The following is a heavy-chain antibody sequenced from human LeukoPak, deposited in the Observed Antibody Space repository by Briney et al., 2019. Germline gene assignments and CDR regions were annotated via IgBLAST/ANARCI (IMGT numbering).Heavy chain of an antibody. Sequence: GGSLRLSCVASGFTFSTYAMNWVRQAPGKGLEWVSGISGSGGGPYYADSVEGRFTISRDNSKNTLYLQMNSLRAGDTAVYYCAKDQGGNYQYYFDYWGQGTLVTVSS. D-gene: IGHD1-26*01. V-gene: IGHV3-23*01. J-gene: IGHJ4*02. CDR2: ISGSGGGP. CDR3: AKDQGGNYQYYFDY. CDR1: GFTFSTYA.